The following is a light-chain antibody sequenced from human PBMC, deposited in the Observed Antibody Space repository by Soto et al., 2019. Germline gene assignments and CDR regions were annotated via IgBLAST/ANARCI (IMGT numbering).Light chain of an antibody. CDR2: DAS. CDR1: QSISSY. J-gene: IGKJ1*01. Sequence: DIQMTQSPSTLSSSLGDTVTVTCRANQSISSYLNWYQQKPGKAPKLLIFDASSLESGVPERFSGSASGTEFTLTISSLQPDDFATYYCQQYNSYWTFGQGTKVDIK. CDR3: QQYNSYWT. V-gene: IGKV1-5*01.